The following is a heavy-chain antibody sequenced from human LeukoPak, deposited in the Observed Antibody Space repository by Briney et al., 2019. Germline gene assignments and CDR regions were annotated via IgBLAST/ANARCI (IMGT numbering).Heavy chain of an antibody. CDR1: GFTFGDHA. J-gene: IGHJ6*02. V-gene: IGHV3-49*04. Sequence: PGGSLRLSCTGSGFTFGDHAMSWVRQAPGKGLEWVGFIRSKAYRGTTEYAASVKGRFTISRDDSASIAYLQMSSLRTEDTAVYYCARGPIQLWIHNAMDVWGQGNTVTVSS. CDR3: ARGPIQLWIHNAMDV. D-gene: IGHD5-18*01. CDR2: IRSKAYRGTT.